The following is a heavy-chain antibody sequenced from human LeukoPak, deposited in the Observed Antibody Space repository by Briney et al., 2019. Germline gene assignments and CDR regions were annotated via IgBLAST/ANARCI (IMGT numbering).Heavy chain of an antibody. Sequence: ASVKVSCKASGGTFSSYAISWVRQAPGQGLEWMGGIIPIFGTANYARKFQGRVTITADESTSTAYMELSSLRSEDTAVYYCAGGYSYGMGYFDYWGQGTLVTVSS. J-gene: IGHJ4*02. CDR1: GGTFSSYA. D-gene: IGHD5-18*01. CDR2: IIPIFGTA. CDR3: AGGYSYGMGYFDY. V-gene: IGHV1-69*13.